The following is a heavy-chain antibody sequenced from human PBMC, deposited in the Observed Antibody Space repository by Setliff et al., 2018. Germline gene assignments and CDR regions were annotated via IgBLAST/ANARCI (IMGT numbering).Heavy chain of an antibody. CDR2: VYYSGYT. CDR3: ARLGGLLVATMPFDY. V-gene: IGHV4-39*07. D-gene: IGHD5-12*01. CDR1: GGSVSSTSHY. Sequence: SETLSLTCTVSGGSVSSTSHYWGWIRQAPGKGMEWIGSVYYSGYTYYKPSLQSRVTMSVDTSKNQFSLKLRSVTAADTAVYYCARLGGLLVATMPFDYWGQGTLVTVSS. J-gene: IGHJ4*02.